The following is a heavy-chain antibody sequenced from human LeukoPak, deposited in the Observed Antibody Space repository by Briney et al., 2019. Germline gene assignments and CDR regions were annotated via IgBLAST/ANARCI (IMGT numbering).Heavy chain of an antibody. CDR2: INPNSGDT. V-gene: IGHV1-2*02. D-gene: IGHD6-13*01. CDR1: GYTFTGYY. Sequence: GASVTVSCKASGYTFTGYYMHWVRQAPGQGLEWMGWINPNSGDTNYAQKLQGRVTMTTDTSTSTAYMELRSLRSDDTAVYYCARVLSSSSWYVVYYYYYMDVWGKGTTVTVSS. J-gene: IGHJ6*03. CDR3: ARVLSSSSWYVVYYYYYMDV.